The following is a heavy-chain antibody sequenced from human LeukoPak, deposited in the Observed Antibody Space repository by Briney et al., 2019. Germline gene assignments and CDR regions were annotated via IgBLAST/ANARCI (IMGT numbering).Heavy chain of an antibody. Sequence: SETLSLICTVSGGSISSYYWSWIRQPPGKGLEWIGYIYTSGSTNYNPSLKSRVTISVDTSKNQFSLKLSSVTAADTAVYYCARLIFGSSAFYYYYYMDVWGKGTTVTVSS. CDR3: ARLIFGSSAFYYYYYMDV. CDR1: GGSISSYY. V-gene: IGHV4-4*09. J-gene: IGHJ6*03. CDR2: IYTSGST. D-gene: IGHD3-3*02.